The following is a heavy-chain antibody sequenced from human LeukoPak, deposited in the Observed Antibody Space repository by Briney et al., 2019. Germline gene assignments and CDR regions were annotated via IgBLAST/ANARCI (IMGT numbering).Heavy chain of an antibody. V-gene: IGHV4-59*08. D-gene: IGHD6-13*01. J-gene: IGHJ4*02. CDR1: GGSISSYY. CDR2: IYYSGST. Sequence: SETLSLTCTVSGGSISSYYWSWIRQPPGKGLEWIGYIYYSGSTNYNPSLKSRVTISVDTSKNQFSLKLSSVTAADTAVYYCARWDSSSWSNFDYWGQGTLVTVSS. CDR3: ARWDSSSWSNFDY.